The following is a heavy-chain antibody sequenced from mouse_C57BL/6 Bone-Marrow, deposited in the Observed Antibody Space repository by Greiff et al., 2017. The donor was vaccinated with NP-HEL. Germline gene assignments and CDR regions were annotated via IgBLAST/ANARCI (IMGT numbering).Heavy chain of an antibody. D-gene: IGHD2-10*01. CDR2: ISSGSSTI. Sequence: EVKLVESGGGLVKPGGSLKLSCAASGFTFSDYGMHWVRQAPEKGLEWVAYISSGSSTIYYADTVKGRFTISRDNAKNTLFLQMTSLRSEDTAMYYCARSYWAWYFDVWGTGTTVTVSS. CDR1: GFTFSDYG. J-gene: IGHJ1*03. CDR3: ARSYWAWYFDV. V-gene: IGHV5-17*01.